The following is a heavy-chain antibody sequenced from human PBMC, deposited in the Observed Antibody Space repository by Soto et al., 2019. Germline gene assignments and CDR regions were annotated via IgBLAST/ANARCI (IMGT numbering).Heavy chain of an antibody. CDR3: ARHANLDIYYGSGSQIDY. CDR2: IYPGDSDT. CDR1: GYSFTSYW. V-gene: IGHV5-51*01. J-gene: IGHJ4*02. Sequence: EVQLVQSGAEVKKPGESLKISCKGSGYSFTSYWIGWVRQMPGKGLEWMGIIYPGDSDTRYSPSFQGQVTISADKSISTAYRQWSSLKASDTAMYDCARHANLDIYYGSGSQIDYWGQRTLVTVSS. D-gene: IGHD3-10*01.